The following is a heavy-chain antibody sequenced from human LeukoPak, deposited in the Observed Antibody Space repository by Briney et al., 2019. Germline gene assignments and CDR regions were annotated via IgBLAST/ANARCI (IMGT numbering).Heavy chain of an antibody. D-gene: IGHD2-15*01. Sequence: KPSETLSLTCAVYGGSFSNYYWGWIRQPPGKGLEWIGEINHSGSTNYNPSLKSRVTTSVDTSKNQFSLNLRSVTAADTAVYYCARGLRGGGSYAMDVWGQGTTVTVYS. J-gene: IGHJ6*01. CDR3: ARGLRGGGSYAMDV. CDR1: GGSFSNYY. CDR2: INHSGST. V-gene: IGHV4-34*01.